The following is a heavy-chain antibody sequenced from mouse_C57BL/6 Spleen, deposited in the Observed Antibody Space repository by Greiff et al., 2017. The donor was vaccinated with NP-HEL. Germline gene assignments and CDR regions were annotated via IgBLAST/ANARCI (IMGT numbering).Heavy chain of an antibody. CDR3: ARDGYYSAWFAY. CDR1: GYTFTSYW. CDR2: IHPNSGST. J-gene: IGHJ3*01. Sequence: VQLQQPGAELVKPGASVKLSCKASGYTFTSYWMHWVKQRPGQGLEWIGMIHPNSGSTNYNEKFKSKATLTVDKSSSTAYMQLSSLTSEDSAVYYCARDGYYSAWFAYWGQGTLVTVSA. V-gene: IGHV1-64*01. D-gene: IGHD2-3*01.